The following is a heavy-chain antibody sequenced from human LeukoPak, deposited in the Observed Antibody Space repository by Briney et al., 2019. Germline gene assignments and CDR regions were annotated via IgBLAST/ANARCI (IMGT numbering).Heavy chain of an antibody. CDR2: ISSSGSTI. J-gene: IGHJ4*02. CDR3: ATIAGSYYVFGY. D-gene: IGHD3-10*01. Sequence: PGGALRLSHAASGLTFSSYEMNCVPQAPGRGLGCGSYISSSGSTIYYADTVKGRFTISRDNAKNSLYLQMNSPRAEDTAVYYCATIAGSYYVFGYWGQGALVTVCS. V-gene: IGHV3-48*03. CDR1: GLTFSSYE.